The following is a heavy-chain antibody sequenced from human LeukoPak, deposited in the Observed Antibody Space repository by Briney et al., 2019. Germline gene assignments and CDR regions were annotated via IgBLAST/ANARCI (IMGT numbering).Heavy chain of an antibody. V-gene: IGHV4-59*01. J-gene: IGHJ2*01. CDR3: ARVRSSSSLSPGYFDL. CDR2: IHYSGST. D-gene: IGHD6-13*01. Sequence: SETLSLTCTVSSGSITSYYWSWVRQPPGKAREWVGFIHYSGSTTTNPSPKRRVTISLDTPKKHFSLKGSAVSPPHTALYFCARVRSSSSLSPGYFDLWGRGTLVTVSS. CDR1: SGSITSYY.